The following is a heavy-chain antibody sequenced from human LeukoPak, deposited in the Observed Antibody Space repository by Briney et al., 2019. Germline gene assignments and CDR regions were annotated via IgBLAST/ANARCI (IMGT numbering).Heavy chain of an antibody. CDR1: GFTFNFYS. Sequence: GRSLRLSCAASGFTFNFYSMHWVRQAPGKGLEWVAVILYDGSIDYYAGSVKGRFTISRDNSKNTLYLQMNSLRAEDTAVYYCAKEIHDSSGMPTEDYYYGMDVWGQGTTVTVSS. J-gene: IGHJ6*02. CDR3: AKEIHDSSGMPTEDYYYGMDV. V-gene: IGHV3-30*04. D-gene: IGHD3-22*01. CDR2: ILYDGSID.